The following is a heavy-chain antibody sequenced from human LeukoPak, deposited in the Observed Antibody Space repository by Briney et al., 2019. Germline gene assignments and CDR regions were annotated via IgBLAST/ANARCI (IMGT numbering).Heavy chain of an antibody. CDR1: GFTFSNFA. V-gene: IGHV3-23*01. J-gene: IGHJ4*02. D-gene: IGHD6-13*01. CDR2: ISGGGDYT. Sequence: PGGSLRLSCAASGFTFSNFAMGWVRQAPGKGLEWVSSISGGGDYTYYADSVKGRFTISRDNSKSTLYLQMNSLRAEDTAVYYCARELAAGVSPSFDYWGQGTLVTVSS. CDR3: ARELAAGVSPSFDY.